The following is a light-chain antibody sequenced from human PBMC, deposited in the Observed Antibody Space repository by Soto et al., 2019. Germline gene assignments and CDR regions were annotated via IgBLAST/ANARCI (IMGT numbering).Light chain of an antibody. CDR3: PLYGSSAST. CDR1: QSVSSRN. CDR2: GVS. V-gene: IGKV3-20*01. Sequence: NEFTRSACAQCLDPGERATLSSRASQSVSSRNLAWYQQKPGQAPRLLIYGVSSRETGIPDRFGGSGAGSDCTRTISRLEPEDLHVDCCPLYGSSASTFARGTRVDIK. J-gene: IGKJ1*01.